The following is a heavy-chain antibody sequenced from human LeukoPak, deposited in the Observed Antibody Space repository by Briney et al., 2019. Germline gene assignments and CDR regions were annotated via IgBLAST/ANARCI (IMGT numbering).Heavy chain of an antibody. J-gene: IGHJ5*02. V-gene: IGHV4-59*01. CDR3: AGRRTIVRATNWFDP. D-gene: IGHD1-26*01. Sequence: SETLSLTCTVSGGSISSYYWSWIRQPPGKGLEWIGYIYYSGSTNYNPSLKSRVTISVDTSNNQFSLKLSSVTAADTAVYYCAGRRTIVRATNWFDPWGQGTLVTVSS. CDR2: IYYSGST. CDR1: GGSISSYY.